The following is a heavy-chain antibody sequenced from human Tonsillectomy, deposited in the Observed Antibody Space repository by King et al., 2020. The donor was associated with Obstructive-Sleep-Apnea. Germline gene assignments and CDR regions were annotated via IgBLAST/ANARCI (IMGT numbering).Heavy chain of an antibody. CDR3: AGEGITLAGSVDH. CDR1: GFTFNDYT. CDR2: ISDDGRDK. V-gene: IGHV3-30*03. J-gene: IGHJ4*02. D-gene: IGHD6-19*01. Sequence: VQLVESGGGVVQPGRSLRLSCAASGFTFNDYTMHWVRQAPGKGLEWVAVISDDGRDKNYADSVEGRFSISRDKSRNTLHLQMHGLNVEDTAVYYCAGEGITLAGSVDHWGQGTLVTGS.